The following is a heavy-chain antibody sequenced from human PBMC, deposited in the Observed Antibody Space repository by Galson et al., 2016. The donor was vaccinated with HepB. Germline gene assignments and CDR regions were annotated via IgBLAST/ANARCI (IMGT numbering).Heavy chain of an antibody. CDR3: ARLGPRDFGMGNLEFYFFFGMDV. D-gene: IGHD4/OR15-4a*01. CDR1: GYTFSKHC. V-gene: IGHV1-69*11. J-gene: IGHJ6*02. CDR2: IIPIVGNT. Sequence: SVKVSCKGSGYTFSKHCINWVRRAPGQGLEWMASIIPIVGNTDYAQTVRGRFTITADASINTVHMELSGLTFEDTAVYYCARLGPRDFGMGNLEFYFFFGMDVWGQGTTVTVSS.